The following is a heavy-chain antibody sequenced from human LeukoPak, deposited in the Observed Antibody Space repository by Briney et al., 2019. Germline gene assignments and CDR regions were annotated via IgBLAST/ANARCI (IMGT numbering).Heavy chain of an antibody. CDR1: GGSFSGYY. V-gene: IGHV4-34*01. CDR2: INHSGST. J-gene: IGHJ4*02. CDR3: AREFDWLSFFDY. D-gene: IGHD3-9*01. Sequence: SETLSLTCAVYGGSFSGYYWSWIRQPPGKGLEWIGEINHSGSTNYNPSLKSRVTISVDTSKNQFSLKLSSVTAADTAVYYCAREFDWLSFFDYWGQGTLVTVSS.